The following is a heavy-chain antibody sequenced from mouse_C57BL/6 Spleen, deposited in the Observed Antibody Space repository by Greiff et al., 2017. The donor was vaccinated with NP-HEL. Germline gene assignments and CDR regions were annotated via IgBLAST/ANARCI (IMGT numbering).Heavy chain of an antibody. D-gene: IGHD2-2*01. J-gene: IGHJ2*01. CDR3: ARHGSTMVTTNYFDY. Sequence: EVHLVESGGDLVKPGGSLKLSCAASGFTFSSYGMSWVRQTPDKRLEWVATISSGGSYTYYPDSVKGRFTISRDNAKNTLYLQMSSLKSEDTAMYYCARHGSTMVTTNYFDYWGQGTTLTVSS. CDR1: GFTFSSYG. CDR2: ISSGGSYT. V-gene: IGHV5-6*01.